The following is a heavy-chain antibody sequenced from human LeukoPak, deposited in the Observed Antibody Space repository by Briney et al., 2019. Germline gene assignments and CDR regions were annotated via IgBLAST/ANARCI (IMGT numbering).Heavy chain of an antibody. CDR3: ARVLLVAGTDY. Sequence: GRSLRLSCAASGFTFDDYAMHWVRQAPGKGLEWVSGISWNSGSIGYADSVKGRFTISRDNSKNTLYLQMNSLRAEDTAVYYCARVLLVAGTDYWGQGTLVTVSS. D-gene: IGHD6-19*01. V-gene: IGHV3-9*01. J-gene: IGHJ4*02. CDR2: ISWNSGSI. CDR1: GFTFDDYA.